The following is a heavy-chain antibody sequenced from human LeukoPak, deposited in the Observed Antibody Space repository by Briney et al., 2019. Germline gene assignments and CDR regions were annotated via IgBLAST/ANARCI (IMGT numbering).Heavy chain of an antibody. V-gene: IGHV3-30*18. Sequence: PGGSLRLSCAASGFTFSSYGMHWVRQAPGKGLEWVAVISYDGSNKYYADSVKCRFTISRDNSKNTLYLQMNSLRAEDTAVYYCAKYQDGSGTSLYYYYGMDVWGQGTTVTVSS. CDR1: GFTFSSYG. D-gene: IGHD3-10*01. J-gene: IGHJ6*02. CDR3: AKYQDGSGTSLYYYYGMDV. CDR2: ISYDGSNK.